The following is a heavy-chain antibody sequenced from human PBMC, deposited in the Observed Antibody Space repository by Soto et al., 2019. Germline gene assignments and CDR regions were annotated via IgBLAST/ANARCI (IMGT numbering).Heavy chain of an antibody. Sequence: SETLSLTCTVSGGSISSSSYYWGWIRQPPGKGLEWIGNIYYRGATYYNPSLKSRVAISVDTSKNQFSLKLSSVTAADTAVYYCARYFDYLYHFDYWGQGTVVTVS. J-gene: IGHJ4*02. V-gene: IGHV4-39*01. CDR3: ARYFDYLYHFDY. CDR1: GGSISSSSYY. CDR2: IYYRGAT. D-gene: IGHD3-9*01.